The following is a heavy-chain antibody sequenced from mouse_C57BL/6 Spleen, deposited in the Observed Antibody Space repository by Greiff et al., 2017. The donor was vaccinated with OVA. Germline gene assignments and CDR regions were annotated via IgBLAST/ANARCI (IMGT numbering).Heavy chain of an antibody. CDR3: ARDYSGSSYYYAMDY. CDR1: GFTFSSYA. D-gene: IGHD1-1*01. J-gene: IGHJ4*01. Sequence: EVQGVESGGGLVKPGGSLKLSCAASGFTFSSYAMSWVRQTPEKRLEWVATISDGGSYTYSPDNVKGRFTISRDNAKNNLYLQMSQMKSEDTAMYYCARDYSGSSYYYAMDYWGQGTSVTVSS. V-gene: IGHV5-4*01. CDR2: ISDGGSYT.